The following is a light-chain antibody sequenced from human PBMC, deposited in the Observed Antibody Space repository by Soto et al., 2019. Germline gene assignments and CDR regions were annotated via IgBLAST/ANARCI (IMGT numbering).Light chain of an antibody. CDR1: QSISSY. Sequence: DIQMAQSPSSLSASVGDRVTITSRASQSISSYLNWYQQKPGKAPKLLIYAASSLQSGVPSRFSGSGSGTDFTLTISSLQPEDFATYYCQQSYSTLSTFGPGTKVDIK. CDR3: QQSYSTLST. V-gene: IGKV1-39*01. CDR2: AAS. J-gene: IGKJ3*01.